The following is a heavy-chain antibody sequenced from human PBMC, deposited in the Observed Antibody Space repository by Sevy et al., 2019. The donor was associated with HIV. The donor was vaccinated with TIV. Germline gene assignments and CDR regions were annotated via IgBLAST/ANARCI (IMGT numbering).Heavy chain of an antibody. Sequence: SETLSLTCTVSNGSISSSSYYWGWIRQPPGMGLEWIGSIYYTGTTYYNPSLKSRVTISVDRSKNQFSLRLRSVTAADTAVCFCARPTTVIYNYGIDVWGQGTTVTVSS. CDR2: IYYTGTT. D-gene: IGHD4-4*01. J-gene: IGHJ6*02. V-gene: IGHV4-39*01. CDR3: ARPTTVIYNYGIDV. CDR1: NGSISSSSYY.